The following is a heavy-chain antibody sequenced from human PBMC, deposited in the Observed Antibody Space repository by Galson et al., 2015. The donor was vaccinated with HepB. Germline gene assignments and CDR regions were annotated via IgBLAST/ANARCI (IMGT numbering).Heavy chain of an antibody. D-gene: IGHD4-23*01. CDR1: GDSVSSNSAA. J-gene: IGHJ4*02. CDR3: ARDPDPFPTVVKGYFDY. Sequence: CAISGDSVSSNSAAWNWIRQSPSRGLEWLGRTYYRSKWYNDYAVSVKSRITINPDTSKNQFSLQLNSVTPEDTAVYYCARDPDPFPTVVKGYFDYWGQGTLVTVSS. V-gene: IGHV6-1*01. CDR2: TYYRSKWYN.